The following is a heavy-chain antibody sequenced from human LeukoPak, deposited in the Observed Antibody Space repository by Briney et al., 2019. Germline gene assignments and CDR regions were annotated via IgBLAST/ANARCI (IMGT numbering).Heavy chain of an antibody. CDR3: TREALRWFEDGNYYYYGMDV. J-gene: IGHJ6*02. CDR1: GFTFTGYY. CDR2: INPNSGGT. Sequence: ASVRVSCKASGFTFTGYYMHWVRQDPGQGLEWVGWINPNSGGTNYAQKFQGRVTMTRDTSISTAYLELSRLRSDDTAVYYCTREALRWFEDGNYYYYGMDVWGRGTTVTVSS. D-gene: IGHD3-10*01. V-gene: IGHV1-2*02.